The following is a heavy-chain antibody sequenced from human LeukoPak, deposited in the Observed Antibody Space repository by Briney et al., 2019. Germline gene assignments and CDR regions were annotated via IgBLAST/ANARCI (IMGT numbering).Heavy chain of an antibody. CDR3: ARGHPTTTALAKFDY. V-gene: IGHV4-34*01. Sequence: SETLSLTCAVYGGSFSGYYWSWIRQPPGKGLEWIGSIYHSGSTYYNPSLKSRVTISVDTSKNQFSLKLSSVTAADTAVYYCARGHPTTTALAKFDYWGQGTLVTVSS. CDR2: IYHSGST. CDR1: GGSFSGYY. J-gene: IGHJ4*02. D-gene: IGHD4-11*01.